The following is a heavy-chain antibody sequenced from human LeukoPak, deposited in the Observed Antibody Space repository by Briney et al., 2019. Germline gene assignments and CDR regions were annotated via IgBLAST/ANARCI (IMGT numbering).Heavy chain of an antibody. CDR1: GFTFSSYG. V-gene: IGHV3-30*02. J-gene: IGHJ4*02. D-gene: IGHD6-13*01. CDR2: IRYDGSNK. CDR3: AKGRYSSSWSHLEY. Sequence: GGSLRLSCAASGFTFSSYGMHWVRQAPGKGLEWVAFIRYDGSNKYCADSVKGRFTISRDNSKNTLYLQMNSLRAEDTAVYYCAKGRYSSSWSHLEYWGQGTLVTVSS.